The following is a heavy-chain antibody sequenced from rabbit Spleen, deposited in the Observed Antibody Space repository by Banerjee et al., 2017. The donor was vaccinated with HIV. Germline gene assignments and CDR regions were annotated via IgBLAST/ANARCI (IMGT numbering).Heavy chain of an antibody. CDR1: GFSFSSSYY. CDR2: IYGGSVGSP. CDR3: ARDTGSSFSSYGMDL. V-gene: IGHV1S40*01. Sequence: QSLEESGGDLVKPGASLTLTCTASGFSFSSSYYMCWVRQAPGKGLEWIACIYGGSVGSPYYATWAKGRFTISKSSSTTVTLQMTSLTAADTATYFCARDTGSSFSSYGMDLWGPGTLVTVS. J-gene: IGHJ6*01. D-gene: IGHD8-1*01.